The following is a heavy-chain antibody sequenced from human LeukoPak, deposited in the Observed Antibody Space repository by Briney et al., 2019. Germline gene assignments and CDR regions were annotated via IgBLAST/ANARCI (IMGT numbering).Heavy chain of an antibody. J-gene: IGHJ5*02. CDR1: GFTVSSNY. V-gene: IGHV3-53*01. CDR3: ARSPIIPAAMIAWFDP. Sequence: PGGSLRLSCAASGFTVSSNYMSWVRQAPGKGLEWVSVIYSGGSTYYADSVKGRFTISRDNSKNTLYLQMNSLRAEDTAVYYCARSPIIPAAMIAWFDPWGQGTLVTVSS. D-gene: IGHD2-2*01. CDR2: IYSGGST.